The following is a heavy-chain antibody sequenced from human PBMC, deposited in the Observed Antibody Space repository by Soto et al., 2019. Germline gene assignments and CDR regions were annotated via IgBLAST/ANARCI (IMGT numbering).Heavy chain of an antibody. CDR1: GGSFSGYY. Sequence: SETMSLTCAVYGGSFSGYYWSWIRQPPGKGLEWIGEINHSGSTNYNPSLKSRVTISVDTSKNQFSLKLSSVTAADTAVYYCARGNSSSWYGDYYYYYGMDVWGQGTTVTVSS. V-gene: IGHV4-34*01. CDR2: INHSGST. CDR3: ARGNSSSWYGDYYYYYGMDV. J-gene: IGHJ6*02. D-gene: IGHD6-13*01.